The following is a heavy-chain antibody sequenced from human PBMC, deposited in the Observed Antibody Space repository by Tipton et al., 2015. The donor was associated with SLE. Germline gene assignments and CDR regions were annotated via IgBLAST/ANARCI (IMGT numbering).Heavy chain of an antibody. V-gene: IGHV4-34*01. Sequence: LSLPCAVYGGSFSGYYWSWIRQPPGKGLEWFGEINHSGSTNYNPSLKSRVTISGDTSKNQFSLNLSSVTAADTAVYYCARGLGVVVAVAFDIWGQGTMVTVSS. J-gene: IGHJ3*02. CDR1: GGSFSGYY. CDR3: ARGLGVVVAVAFDI. CDR2: INHSGST. D-gene: IGHD2-15*01.